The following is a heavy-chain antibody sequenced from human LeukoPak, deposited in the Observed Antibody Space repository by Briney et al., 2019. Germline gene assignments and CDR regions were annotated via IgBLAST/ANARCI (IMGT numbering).Heavy chain of an antibody. J-gene: IGHJ4*02. CDR1: GFTFGSYE. CDR2: ISSSGSTI. D-gene: IGHD3-22*01. V-gene: IGHV3-48*03. Sequence: GGSLRLSCAASGFTFGSYEMNWVRQAPGKGLEWVSYISSSGSTIYYADSVKGRFTISRDNAKNSLYLQMNSLRAEDTAVYYCARAISYYYDSSGYSPDYWGQGTLVTVSS. CDR3: ARAISYYYDSSGYSPDY.